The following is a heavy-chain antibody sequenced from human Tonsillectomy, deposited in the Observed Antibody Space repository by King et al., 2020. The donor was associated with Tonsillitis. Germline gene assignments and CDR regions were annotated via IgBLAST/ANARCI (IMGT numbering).Heavy chain of an antibody. CDR2: IYPGDSDT. J-gene: IGHJ4*02. D-gene: IGHD4-17*01. Sequence: QLVQSGAEVTKPGESLRLSCAGSGYSFTDYWIAWVRQVPGKGLEWMGVIYPGDSDTTYSPSFQGQVTISADKSIRTAYLQWGSLQASDTAIYYCARRGDYTDYWGQGTLVTVSA. CDR1: GYSFTDYW. V-gene: IGHV5-51*01. CDR3: ARRGDYTDY.